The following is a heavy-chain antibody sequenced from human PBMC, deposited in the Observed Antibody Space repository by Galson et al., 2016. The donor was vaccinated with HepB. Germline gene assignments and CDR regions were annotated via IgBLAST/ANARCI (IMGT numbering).Heavy chain of an antibody. CDR1: GGSISSSSYY. D-gene: IGHD3-9*01. J-gene: IGHJ5*02. CDR2: IYYSGST. CDR3: ARARPVYDILTGYYPNWFDP. Sequence: LSLTCTVSGGSISSSSYYWGWIRQPPGKGLEWIGSIYYSGSTYYNPSLRSRVTISVDTSKNQFSLKLSSVTAADTAVYYCARARPVYDILTGYYPNWFDPWGQGTLVTVSS. V-gene: IGHV4-39*01.